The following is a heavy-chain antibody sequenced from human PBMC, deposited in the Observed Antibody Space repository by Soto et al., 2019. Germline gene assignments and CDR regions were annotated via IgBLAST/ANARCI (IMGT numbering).Heavy chain of an antibody. CDR2: IDTDGRRK. CDR3: RRVALDGNYANGVDV. J-gene: IGHJ6*02. CDR1: GFNFNTYW. Sequence: GGSLRLSCAASGFNFNTYWMYWVRQAPGKGLEWVANIDTDGRRKNYVASVKGRFIISRDNAKNSLFLQISSLRAVDTAVYCCRRVALDGNYANGVDVWGQGTTVTAS. V-gene: IGHV3-7*03. D-gene: IGHD4-17*01.